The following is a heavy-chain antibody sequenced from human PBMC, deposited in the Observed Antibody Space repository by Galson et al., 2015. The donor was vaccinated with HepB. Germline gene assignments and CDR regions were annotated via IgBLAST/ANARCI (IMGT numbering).Heavy chain of an antibody. CDR2: ISSSSSYI. J-gene: IGHJ6*02. CDR1: GFTFSSYS. D-gene: IGHD2/OR15-2a*01. CDR3: ARELGLSSVNYYYGMDV. Sequence: SLRLSCAASGFTFSSYSMNWVRQAPGKGLEWVSSISSSSSYIYYADSVKGRFTISRDNAKNSLYLQMNSLRAEDTAVYYCARELGLSSVNYYYGMDVWGQGTTVTVSS. V-gene: IGHV3-21*01.